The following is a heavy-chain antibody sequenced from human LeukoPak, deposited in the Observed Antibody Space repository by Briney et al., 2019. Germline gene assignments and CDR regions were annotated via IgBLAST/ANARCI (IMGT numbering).Heavy chain of an antibody. Sequence: GGSLRLSCAASGFTFSSYWMHWVRQAPGKGLVWVSRINSDGSSTSYADSVKGRFTISRDNAKNTLYLQMNSLRAEDTAVYYCARGLGITIFGVVTQYNWFDPWGQGTLVTVSS. CDR3: ARGLGITIFGVVTQYNWFDP. V-gene: IGHV3-74*01. CDR1: GFTFSSYW. J-gene: IGHJ5*02. CDR2: INSDGSST. D-gene: IGHD3-3*01.